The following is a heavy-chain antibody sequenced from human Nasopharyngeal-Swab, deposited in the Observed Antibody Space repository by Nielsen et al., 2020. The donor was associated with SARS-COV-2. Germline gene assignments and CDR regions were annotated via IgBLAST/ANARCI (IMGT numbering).Heavy chain of an antibody. Sequence: RQAPGKGLEWIGYIYYSGSTYYNPSLKSRVTISVDTSKNQFSLKLSSVTAADTAVYYCARVSRYYYMDVWGKGITVTVSS. CDR3: ARVSRYYYMDV. J-gene: IGHJ6*03. CDR2: IYYSGST. V-gene: IGHV4-31*02.